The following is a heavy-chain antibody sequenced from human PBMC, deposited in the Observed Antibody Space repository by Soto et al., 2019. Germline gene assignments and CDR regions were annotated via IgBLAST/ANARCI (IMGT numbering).Heavy chain of an antibody. J-gene: IGHJ6*02. CDR1: GYTFTGHY. Sequence: ASVKVSCKASGYTFTGHYLHWVRQAPGQGLEWMGWINPNSGDTIYAQKFQGRVTMTRDTSISTSYMELSRLRSDDTAVYFCAVYSSSSFGMDVWGQGTTVTVSS. CDR3: AVYSSSSFGMDV. V-gene: IGHV1-2*02. D-gene: IGHD6-6*01. CDR2: INPNSGDT.